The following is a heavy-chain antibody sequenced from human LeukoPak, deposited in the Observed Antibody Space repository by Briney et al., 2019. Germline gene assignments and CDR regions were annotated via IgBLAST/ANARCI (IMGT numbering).Heavy chain of an antibody. V-gene: IGHV1-2*02. CDR3: ARDSCSLSSCPFFGY. D-gene: IGHD2-2*01. CDR2: INPNTGGT. CDR1: GYTFTGYY. J-gene: IGHJ4*02. Sequence: AASVKVSCKASGYTFTGYYIHWVRQAPGQGLEWMGWINPNTGGTNYAQKFQGRVTMTRDTSITTAYMELSSLISDDTAVYYCARDSCSLSSCPFFGYWGQGILVTVSS.